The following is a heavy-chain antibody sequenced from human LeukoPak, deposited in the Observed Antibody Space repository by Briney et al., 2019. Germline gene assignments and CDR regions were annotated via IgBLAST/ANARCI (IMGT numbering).Heavy chain of an antibody. CDR1: GGSFSGYY. CDR2: INHSGST. Sequence: SETLSLTCAVYGGSFSGYYWSWIRQPPGKGLEWIGEINHSGSTNYNPSLKSRVTISIDTSKKQFSLKLSSVTAADTAIYYCARVSYNNYGRPNWFDPWGQGTLVTVSS. J-gene: IGHJ5*02. CDR3: ARVSYNNYGRPNWFDP. V-gene: IGHV4-34*01. D-gene: IGHD4-11*01.